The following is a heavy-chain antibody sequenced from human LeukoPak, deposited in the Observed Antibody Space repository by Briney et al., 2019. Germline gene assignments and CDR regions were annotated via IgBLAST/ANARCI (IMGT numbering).Heavy chain of an antibody. V-gene: IGHV3-64*01. D-gene: IGHD1-26*01. CDR3: ARDTGSYYFDY. CDR1: GFTFSSYA. J-gene: IGHJ4*02. Sequence: PGGSLRLSCAASGFTFSSYAMHWVRQAPGKGLEYVSAISSNEGSTYYANSVKGRFTISRDNSKNTLYLQMGSLRAEDMAVYYCARDTGSYYFDYWGQGTLVTVSS. CDR2: ISSNEGST.